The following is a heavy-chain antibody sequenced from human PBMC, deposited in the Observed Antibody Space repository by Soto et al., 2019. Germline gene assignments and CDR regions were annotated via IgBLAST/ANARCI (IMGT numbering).Heavy chain of an antibody. CDR3: TTGPRGY. J-gene: IGHJ4*02. CDR2: IQSKAVGGAT. CDR1: GFTFSAAW. V-gene: IGHV3-15*07. Sequence: EVQLVESGGGLVKPGGSLRLSCAASGFTFSAAWMHWVRQAPGKGLEWVGRIQSKAVGGATEYAAAVKARFTISRDDSMNTVFLQMSGLRTEDTAVYYCTTGPRGYWGQGTLVTVSS.